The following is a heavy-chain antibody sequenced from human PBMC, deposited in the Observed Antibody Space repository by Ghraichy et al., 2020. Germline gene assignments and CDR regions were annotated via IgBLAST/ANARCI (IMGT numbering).Heavy chain of an antibody. CDR1: GGSISITNYY. D-gene: IGHD3-3*01. CDR3: ARRTYDCPAGGWFET. J-gene: IGHJ5*02. V-gene: IGHV4-39*01. Sequence: SETLSLTCTVSGGSISITNYYWGWIRQPPGKGLEWIGNIYYSGSTYYNPSLRSRVTISVDRSMNQFTLQLNSVIDADTAVYYCARRTYDCPAGGWFETWGQGKLVTVAS. CDR2: IYYSGST.